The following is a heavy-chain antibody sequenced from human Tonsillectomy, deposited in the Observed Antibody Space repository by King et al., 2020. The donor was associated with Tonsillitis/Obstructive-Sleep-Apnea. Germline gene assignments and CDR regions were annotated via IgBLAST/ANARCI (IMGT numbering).Heavy chain of an antibody. CDR1: GFTFGDYA. Sequence: VQLVESGGGLVKPGRSLRLSCTASGFTFGDYAMSWFRQAPGKGLEWVGFIRSKAYGGTTEYAASVKGRFTISRDDSKSIAYLQMNSLKTEDTAVYYCTRDRTDIVWLRLGVGDAFDIWGQGTMVTVSS. J-gene: IGHJ3*02. V-gene: IGHV3-49*05. CDR3: TRDRTDIVWLRLGVGDAFDI. CDR2: IRSKAYGGTT. D-gene: IGHD5-12*01.